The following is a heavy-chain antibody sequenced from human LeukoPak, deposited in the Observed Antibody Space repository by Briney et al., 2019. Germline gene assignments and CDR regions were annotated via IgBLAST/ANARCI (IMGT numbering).Heavy chain of an antibody. CDR2: IKSKSDGGTI. Sequence: PGGCLRLSRVGSGFTFSDAWMSWVRQAPGKGLEWVGRIKSKSDGGTIDYAAPVKGRFTISRDDSRNTLYLQMNSLKTEDTAVYYCTTRRQDGWWGQGTLVTVS. CDR3: TTRRQDGW. D-gene: IGHD2-15*01. CDR1: GFTFSDAW. J-gene: IGHJ4*02. V-gene: IGHV3-15*01.